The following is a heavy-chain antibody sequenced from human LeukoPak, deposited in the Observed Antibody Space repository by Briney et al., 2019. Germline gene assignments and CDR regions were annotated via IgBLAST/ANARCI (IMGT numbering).Heavy chain of an antibody. CDR3: AVRLMDYGDYIPFDY. D-gene: IGHD4-17*01. Sequence: SVKVSCKASGGTFSSYAISWVRQAPGHGLEWMGRIIPILGIANYAQKFQSRVTITADKSTSTAYMELSSLRSEDTAVYYCAVRLMDYGDYIPFDYWGQGTLVTVSS. V-gene: IGHV1-69*04. CDR1: GGTFSSYA. CDR2: IIPILGIA. J-gene: IGHJ4*02.